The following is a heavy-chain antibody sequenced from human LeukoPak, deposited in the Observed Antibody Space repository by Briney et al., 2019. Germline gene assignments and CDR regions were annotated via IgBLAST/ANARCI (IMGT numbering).Heavy chain of an antibody. Sequence: TGGSLRLSCAASGFTFRNFAMSWVRQAPGKGLEWVSAISGSGGSTYYADSVKGRFTISRDNSKNTLYLQMNSLRAEDTAVYYCAKGSDIPTKTYAIVVVPAATIEYWGQGTLVTVSS. CDR1: GFTFRNFA. V-gene: IGHV3-23*01. D-gene: IGHD2-2*01. CDR3: AKGSDIPTKTYAIVVVPAATIEY. CDR2: ISGSGGST. J-gene: IGHJ4*02.